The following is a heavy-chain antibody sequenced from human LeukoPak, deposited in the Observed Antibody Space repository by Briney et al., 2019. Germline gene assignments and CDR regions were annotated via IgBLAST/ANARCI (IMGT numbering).Heavy chain of an antibody. CDR2: ISAYNGNT. CDR3: ARVRWVTMVRGVINSGLAPDY. J-gene: IGHJ4*02. Sequence: ASVKVSCKASGYTFTSYGISWVRQAPGQGLEWMGWISAYNGNTNYAQKLQGRVTMTTDTSMSTAYMELRSLRSDDTAVYYCARVRWVTMVRGVINSGLAPDYWGQGTLVTVSS. V-gene: IGHV1-18*01. CDR1: GYTFTSYG. D-gene: IGHD3-10*01.